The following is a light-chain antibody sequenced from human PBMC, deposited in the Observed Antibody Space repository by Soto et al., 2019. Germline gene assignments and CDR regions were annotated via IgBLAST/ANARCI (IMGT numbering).Light chain of an antibody. CDR2: DAS. V-gene: IGKV3D-15*01. CDR3: QQYNNWPLT. J-gene: IGKJ4*01. CDR1: QSVDND. Sequence: EIVMMQSPATLSVSPGDRATLSCRASQSVDNDLAWYQQKPGQPPRLLIYDASTRATGIPARFSGSQSGTEFTLTISSLLSEDFAVYSCQQYNNWPLTFGGGTKVDIK.